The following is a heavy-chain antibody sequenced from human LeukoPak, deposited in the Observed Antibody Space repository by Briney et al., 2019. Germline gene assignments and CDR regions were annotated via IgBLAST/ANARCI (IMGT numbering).Heavy chain of an antibody. V-gene: IGHV3-23*01. D-gene: IGHD3-22*01. J-gene: IGHJ4*02. CDR2: ISGSGGST. Sequence: PGGSLRLSCAASGFTFSSYAMSWVRQAPGKGLEWVSAISGSGGSTYYADSVKGRFTISRDNSKNTLYLQMNSLRAEDTDVYYCAKDLFPSRIVVVITTPFDYWGQGTLVTVSS. CDR1: GFTFSSYA. CDR3: AKDLFPSRIVVVITTPFDY.